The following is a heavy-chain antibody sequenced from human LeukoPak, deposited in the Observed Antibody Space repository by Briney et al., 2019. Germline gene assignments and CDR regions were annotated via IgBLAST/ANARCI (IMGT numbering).Heavy chain of an antibody. J-gene: IGHJ3*02. CDR1: GYTFTGYY. Sequence: GASVKVSCKASGYTFTGYYMHWVRQAPGQGLEWMGWINPNSGGTNYAQKFQGRVTMTRDTSTSTVYMELSSLRSEDTAVYYCARESRDGYQSSDAFDIWGQGTMVTVSS. V-gene: IGHV1-2*02. CDR3: ARESRDGYQSSDAFDI. D-gene: IGHD5-24*01. CDR2: INPNSGGT.